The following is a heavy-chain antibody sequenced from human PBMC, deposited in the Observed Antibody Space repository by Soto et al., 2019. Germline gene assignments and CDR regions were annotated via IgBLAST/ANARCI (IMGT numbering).Heavy chain of an antibody. V-gene: IGHV1-69*01. CDR3: ARDIRYCSGGSCYGPGAFDI. J-gene: IGHJ3*02. Sequence: SCKASGGTFSSYAISWVRQAPGQGLEWMGGIIPIFGTANYAQKFQGRVTITADESTSTAYMELSSLRSEDTAVYYCARDIRYCSGGSCYGPGAFDIWGQGTMVTVSS. CDR2: IIPIFGTA. CDR1: GGTFSSYA. D-gene: IGHD2-15*01.